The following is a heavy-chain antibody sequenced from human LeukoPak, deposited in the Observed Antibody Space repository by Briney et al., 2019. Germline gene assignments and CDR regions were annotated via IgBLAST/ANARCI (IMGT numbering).Heavy chain of an antibody. Sequence: SVKVSCKASGGTFSSYAISWVRQAPGQGLEWMGGIIPIFGTANYAQKFQGRVTITADESTSTAYMELSSLRSEDTAVYYRATQDRYYYGSGASDYWGQGTLVTVSS. V-gene: IGHV1-69*13. CDR1: GGTFSSYA. J-gene: IGHJ4*02. CDR3: ATQDRYYYGSGASDY. CDR2: IIPIFGTA. D-gene: IGHD3-10*01.